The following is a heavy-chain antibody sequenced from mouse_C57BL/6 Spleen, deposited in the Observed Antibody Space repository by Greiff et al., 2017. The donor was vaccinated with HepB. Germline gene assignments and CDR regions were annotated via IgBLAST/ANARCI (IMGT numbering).Heavy chain of an antibody. CDR1: GYTFTNYW. V-gene: IGHV1-63*01. CDR2: IYPGGGYT. J-gene: IGHJ4*01. D-gene: IGHD3-2*02. Sequence: QVHVKQSGAELVRPGTSVKMSCKASGYTFTNYWIGWAKQRPGHGLEWIGDIYPGGGYTNYNEKFKGKATLTADKSSSTAYMQFSSLTSEDSAIYYCARSVDSSGYYYAMDYWGQGTSVTVSS. CDR3: ARSVDSSGYYYAMDY.